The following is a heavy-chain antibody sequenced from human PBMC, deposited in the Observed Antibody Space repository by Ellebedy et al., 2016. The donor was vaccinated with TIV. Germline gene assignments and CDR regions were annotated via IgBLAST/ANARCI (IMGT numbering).Heavy chain of an antibody. CDR3: AQEITTVSTQRKNY. Sequence: GESLKISCAASGFTFSGYAMTWVRQAPGKGLEWLSGISGSGSSTYYADSVRGRFTISRDNSNNTLYLQMNSLRAEDTAVYYCAQEITTVSTQRKNYWGQGTLVTVSS. CDR1: GFTFSGYA. D-gene: IGHD4-17*01. J-gene: IGHJ4*02. CDR2: ISGSGSST. V-gene: IGHV3-23*01.